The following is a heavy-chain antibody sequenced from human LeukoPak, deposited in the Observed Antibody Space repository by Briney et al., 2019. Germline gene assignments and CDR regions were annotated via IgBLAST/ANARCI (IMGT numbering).Heavy chain of an antibody. J-gene: IGHJ5*02. V-gene: IGHV3-48*03. D-gene: IGHD6-13*01. CDR1: GFTFSSYE. CDR3: AREAAAGTGWFDP. CDR2: ISSSGSTI. Sequence: GGSLRLSCAASGFTFSSYEMNWVRQAPGKGLEWVSYISSSGSTIYYADSVKGRFTISRDNAKNSLYLQMSSLRAEDTAVYYCAREAAAGTGWFDPWGQETLVTVSS.